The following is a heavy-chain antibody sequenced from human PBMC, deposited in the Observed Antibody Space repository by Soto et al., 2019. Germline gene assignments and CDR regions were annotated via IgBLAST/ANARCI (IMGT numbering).Heavy chain of an antibody. CDR2: IYYSGST. CDR3: ASRSGGGLYYDSSGYIDY. V-gene: IGHV4-30-4*01. D-gene: IGHD3-22*01. J-gene: IGHJ4*02. CDR1: GGSISSGDYY. Sequence: SETLSLTCTVSGGSISSGDYYWSWIRQPPGKGLEWIGYIYYSGSTYYNPSLKSRVTISVDTSKNQFSLKLSSVTAADTAVYYCASRSGGGLYYDSSGYIDYWGQGTLVTVSS.